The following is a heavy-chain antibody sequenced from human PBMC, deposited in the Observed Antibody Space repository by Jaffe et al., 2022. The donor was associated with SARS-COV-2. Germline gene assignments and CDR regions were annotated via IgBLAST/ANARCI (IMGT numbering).Heavy chain of an antibody. Sequence: QVQLVESGGGVVQPGRSLRLSCAASGFTFSSYAMHWVRQAPGKGLEWVAVISYDGSNKYYADSVKGRFTISRDNSKNTLYLQMNSLRAEDTAVYYCARDRYYYDSNMDVWGQGTTVTVSS. D-gene: IGHD3-22*01. CDR2: ISYDGSNK. CDR3: ARDRYYYDSNMDV. J-gene: IGHJ6*02. V-gene: IGHV3-30-3*01. CDR1: GFTFSSYA.